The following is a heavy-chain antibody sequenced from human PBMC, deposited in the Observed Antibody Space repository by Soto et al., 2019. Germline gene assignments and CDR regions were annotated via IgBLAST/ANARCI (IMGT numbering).Heavy chain of an antibody. CDR1: GGSISSYY. CDR2: IYYSGST. D-gene: IGHD3-22*01. J-gene: IGHJ6*03. Sequence: SETLSLTCTVSGGSISSYYWSWIRQPPGKGLEWIGYIYYSGSTNYNPSLKSRVTISVDTSKNQFSLKLSSVTAADTAVYYCARRGSVITNYYYYYMDVWGKGTTVTVSS. CDR3: ARRGSVITNYYYYYMDV. V-gene: IGHV4-59*01.